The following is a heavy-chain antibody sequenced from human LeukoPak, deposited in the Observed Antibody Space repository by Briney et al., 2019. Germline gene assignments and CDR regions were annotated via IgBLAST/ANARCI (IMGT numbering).Heavy chain of an antibody. J-gene: IGHJ6*04. D-gene: IGHD6-13*01. Sequence: PGGSLRLPCAASGFTFSSYAMHWVRQAPGKGLEWVAVISYDGSNKYYADSVKGRFTISRDNSKNTLYLQMNSLRAEDTAVYYCAREIAAAYYYGMDVWGKGTTVTVSS. V-gene: IGHV3-30*04. CDR3: AREIAAAYYYGMDV. CDR1: GFTFSSYA. CDR2: ISYDGSNK.